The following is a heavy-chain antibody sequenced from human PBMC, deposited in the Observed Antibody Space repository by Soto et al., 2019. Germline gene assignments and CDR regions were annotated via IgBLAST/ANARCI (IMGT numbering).Heavy chain of an antibody. D-gene: IGHD2-21*02. Sequence: KASETLSLTCTVSGGSISSGDYYWSWIRQPPGKGLEWIGYIYYSGSTYYNPSLKSRVTISVDTSKNQFSLKLSSVTAADTAVYYCARAWGDPRLRREKNWFDPWGQGTLVTVSS. CDR3: ARAWGDPRLRREKNWFDP. CDR1: GGSISSGDYY. J-gene: IGHJ5*02. V-gene: IGHV4-30-4*01. CDR2: IYYSGST.